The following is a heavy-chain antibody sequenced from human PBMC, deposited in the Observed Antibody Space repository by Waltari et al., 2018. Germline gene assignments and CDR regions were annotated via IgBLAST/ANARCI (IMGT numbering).Heavy chain of an antibody. D-gene: IGHD3-22*01. CDR3: ARKIDSSGYLDAFDI. J-gene: IGHJ3*02. CDR1: GFTFSSYS. Sequence: EVQLVESGGGLVKPGGSLSLSCAASGFTFSSYSMNWVRQAPGKGLEWVSSISSSSSYIYYADSVKGRFTISRDNAKNSLYLQMNSLRAEDTAVYYCARKIDSSGYLDAFDIWGQGTMVTVSS. CDR2: ISSSSSYI. V-gene: IGHV3-21*01.